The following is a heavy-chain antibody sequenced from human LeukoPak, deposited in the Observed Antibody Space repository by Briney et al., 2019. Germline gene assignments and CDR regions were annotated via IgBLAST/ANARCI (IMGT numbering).Heavy chain of an antibody. CDR2: ISYDGSNK. Sequence: GGSLRLSCAASGFTFSSYAMHWVRQAPGKGLEWVAVISYDGSNKYYADSVKGRFTISRDNSKNTLYLQMNSLRAEDTAVYYCAREYRSYYGSGSYLFGWGQGTLVTVSS. CDR1: GFTFSSYA. V-gene: IGHV3-30*01. D-gene: IGHD3-10*01. J-gene: IGHJ4*02. CDR3: AREYRSYYGSGSYLFG.